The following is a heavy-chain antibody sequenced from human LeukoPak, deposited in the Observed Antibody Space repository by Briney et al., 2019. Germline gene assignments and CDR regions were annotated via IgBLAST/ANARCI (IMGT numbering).Heavy chain of an antibody. CDR1: GFTFSSYA. J-gene: IGHJ3*02. CDR3: ASEGSGYSSGWYEGAFDI. V-gene: IGHV3-30*04. CDR2: ISYDGSNK. Sequence: PGGSLRLSCAASGFTFSSYAMHWVRQAPGKGLEGVAVISYDGSNKYYADSVKGRFTISRDNSKNTLYLQMNSLRAEDTAVYYSASEGSGYSSGWYEGAFDIWGQGTMVTVSS. D-gene: IGHD6-19*01.